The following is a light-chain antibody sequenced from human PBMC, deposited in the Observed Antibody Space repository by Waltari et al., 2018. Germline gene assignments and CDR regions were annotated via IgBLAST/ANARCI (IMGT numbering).Light chain of an antibody. V-gene: IGKV1-5*03. CDR2: KAS. Sequence: DIQMTQSPSTLAASVGDRITITCRASQNINTWLAWYQQKAGKAPELLIEKASVLQSGVPSRFSGSGSGTEFTLTVTSLQPDDSATYFCQQYNSDLYTFGQGTKLEIK. CDR3: QQYNSDLYT. J-gene: IGKJ2*01. CDR1: QNINTW.